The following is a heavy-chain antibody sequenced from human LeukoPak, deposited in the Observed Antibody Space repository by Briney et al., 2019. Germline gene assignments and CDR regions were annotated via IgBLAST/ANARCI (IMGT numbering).Heavy chain of an antibody. CDR2: INRSGGAT. CDR3: AGRYDSSGYPLH. Sequence: GGSLRLSCAASGFTFSSYGMSWVRQAPGKGVEWVSSINRSGGATYYADSVKGRFTISRDNSKNTLYLQMNSLRAEDTAVYYCAGRYDSSGYPLHWGQGTPVTVSS. V-gene: IGHV3-23*01. D-gene: IGHD3-22*01. J-gene: IGHJ4*02. CDR1: GFTFSSYG.